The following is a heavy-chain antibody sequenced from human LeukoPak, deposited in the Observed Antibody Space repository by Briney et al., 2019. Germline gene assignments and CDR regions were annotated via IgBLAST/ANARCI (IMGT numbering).Heavy chain of an antibody. CDR1: GFIFSDYY. D-gene: IGHD3-22*01. J-gene: IGHJ4*02. CDR3: AIYYDSSGSIDH. Sequence: GGSLRLSCAASGFIFSDYYMTWIRQTPGKGLEWLSYISDSGSTINYADSVEGRLTISRDNAKKSLFLQMNSLRAEDTAVYYCAIYYDSSGSIDHWGQGTLVTVSS. CDR2: ISDSGSTI. V-gene: IGHV3-11*01.